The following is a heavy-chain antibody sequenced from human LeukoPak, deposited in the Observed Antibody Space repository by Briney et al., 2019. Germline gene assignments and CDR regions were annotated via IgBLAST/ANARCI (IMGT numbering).Heavy chain of an antibody. CDR1: GYTFTGYY. J-gene: IGHJ4*02. V-gene: IGHV1-2*06. CDR3: ARGEVVPAAIGAY. CDR2: INPNSGGT. D-gene: IGHD2-2*01. Sequence: ASVKVSCKASGYTFTGYYMHWVRQAPGQGLEWMGRINPNSGGTNYAQKFQGRVTMTRDTSISTAYMELSRLRSDDTAVYYCARGEVVPAAIGAYWGQGTLVTVSS.